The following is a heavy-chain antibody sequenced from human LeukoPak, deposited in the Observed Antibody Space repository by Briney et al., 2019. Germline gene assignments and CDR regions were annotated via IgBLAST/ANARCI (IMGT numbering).Heavy chain of an antibody. CDR1: GGSISSGLYS. J-gene: IGHJ5*02. D-gene: IGHD2-2*01. CDR3: ARLQYCSGTSCYWFDP. CDR2: IYHTGST. V-gene: IGHV4-30-2*01. Sequence: PSQTLSLTCDVSGGSISSGLYSWSWIRQPLGKGLEWIGYIYHTGSTYYNPSLKSRVTISVDTSKNQFSLRLSSVTAADTAVYYCARLQYCSGTSCYWFDPWGQGTLVTVSS.